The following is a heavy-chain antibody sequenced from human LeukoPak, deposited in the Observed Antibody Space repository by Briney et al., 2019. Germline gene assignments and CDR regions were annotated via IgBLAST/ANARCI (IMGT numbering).Heavy chain of an antibody. D-gene: IGHD1-26*01. CDR1: GGSISSYY. CDR2: IYTSGST. J-gene: IGHJ5*02. V-gene: IGHV4-4*09. CDR3: ARSVGATDWFDP. Sequence: SETLSLTCTVSGGSISSYYWSWIRQPPGKGLEWIGYIYTSGSTNYNPSLKSRVTMSVDTSKNQFSLKLSSVTAADTAVYYCARSVGATDWFDPWGQGTLVTVSS.